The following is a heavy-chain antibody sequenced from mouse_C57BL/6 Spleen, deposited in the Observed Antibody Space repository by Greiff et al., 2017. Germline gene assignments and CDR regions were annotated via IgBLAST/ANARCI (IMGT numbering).Heavy chain of an antibody. CDR2: INPSNGGT. Sequence: VQLQQSGTELVKPGASVKLSCKASGYTFTSYWMHWVKQRPGQGLEWIGNINPSNGGTNYNEKFKSKATLTVDKSSSTAYMQLSSLTSEDSAVYYCARGGGTGAYAMDYWGQGTSVTVSS. CDR3: ARGGGTGAYAMDY. D-gene: IGHD4-1*01. V-gene: IGHV1-53*01. CDR1: GYTFTSYW. J-gene: IGHJ4*01.